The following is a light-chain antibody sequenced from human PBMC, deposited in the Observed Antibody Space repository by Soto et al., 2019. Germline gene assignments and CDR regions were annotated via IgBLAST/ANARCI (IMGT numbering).Light chain of an antibody. Sequence: QTVVTQPPSVSVAPGQKVIISCSGSSSNIGGNSVSWYQQLPGTAPKLLIYDDNKRPSGIPDRFSGSKSGTSATLGITGFQTGDEADYYCGSWDSSLSAYVFGTGTKLTVL. CDR3: GSWDSSLSAYV. CDR1: SSNIGGNS. V-gene: IGLV1-51*01. J-gene: IGLJ1*01. CDR2: DDN.